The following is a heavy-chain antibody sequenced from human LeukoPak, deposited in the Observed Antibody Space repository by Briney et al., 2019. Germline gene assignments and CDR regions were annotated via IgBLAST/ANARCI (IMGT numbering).Heavy chain of an antibody. J-gene: IGHJ5*02. CDR3: ARDSGYSGYALDL. CDR2: IYSGEST. CDR1: GFSVSNNY. D-gene: IGHD5-12*01. V-gene: IGHV3-66*01. Sequence: PGGSLRFSCAASGFSVSNNYMSWVRQAPGKGLEWVSMIYSGESTYYLDSVKGRFTISRDNSRNKLYLQMYSLRAEDTAVYYCARDSGYSGYALDLWGQGNLVTVSS.